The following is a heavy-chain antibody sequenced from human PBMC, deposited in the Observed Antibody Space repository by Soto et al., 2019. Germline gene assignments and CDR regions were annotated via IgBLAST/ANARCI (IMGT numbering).Heavy chain of an antibody. CDR1: GFTFSSYA. CDR2: ISGSGGNT. Sequence: GGSLRLSCSASGFTFSSYAMNWVRQAPGKGLEWVSAISGSGGNTYYADSVKGRFTVSRDNAKNSLYLQMNSLRAEDTAVYYCARDTYYYGSGSYGPWGQGTLVTVSS. V-gene: IGHV3-23*01. CDR3: ARDTYYYGSGSYGP. J-gene: IGHJ5*02. D-gene: IGHD3-10*01.